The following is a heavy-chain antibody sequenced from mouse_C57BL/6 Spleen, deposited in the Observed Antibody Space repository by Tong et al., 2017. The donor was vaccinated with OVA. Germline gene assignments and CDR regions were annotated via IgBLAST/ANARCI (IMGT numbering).Heavy chain of an antibody. CDR3: ARPTIGTLFAY. CDR2: INPSNGRT. D-gene: IGHD2-14*01. CDR1: GYTFTSYW. Sequence: VQLQESGAELVKPGASVKLSCKASGYTFTSYWMHWVKQRPGQGLEWIGEINPSNGRTNYNEKFKSKATLTVDKSSSTAYMQLSSLTSEDSAVYYCARPTIGTLFAYWGQGTLVTVSA. V-gene: IGHV1S81*02. J-gene: IGHJ3*01.